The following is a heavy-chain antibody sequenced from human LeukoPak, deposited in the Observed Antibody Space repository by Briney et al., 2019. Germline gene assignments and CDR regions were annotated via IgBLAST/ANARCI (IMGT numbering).Heavy chain of an antibody. J-gene: IGHJ4*02. CDR1: GFTFSSCT. CDR3: ARAFRGTREEYDY. V-gene: IGHV3-21*01. CDR2: ISSSSSYK. Sequence: PGGSLRLSCAASGFTFSSCTMNWVRQAPGKGLEWVSSISSSSSYKYYTDSVKGRFTISRDNAKNSLYLQMNSLRAEDTAVYYCARAFRGTREEYDYWGQGTLVTVSS. D-gene: IGHD3-10*01.